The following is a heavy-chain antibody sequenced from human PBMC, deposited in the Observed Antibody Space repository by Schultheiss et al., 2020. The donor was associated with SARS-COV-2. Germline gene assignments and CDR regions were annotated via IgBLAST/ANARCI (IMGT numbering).Heavy chain of an antibody. J-gene: IGHJ6*02. CDR1: GGTFSSYA. CDR3: ARDQAYSNYYYFYGMDV. V-gene: IGHV1-18*01. Sequence: ASVKVSCKASGGTFSSYAISWVRQAPGQGLEWMGWISAYNGNTNYAQKLQGRVTMTTDTSTSTAYMELRSLRSDDTAVYYCARDQAYSNYYYFYGMDVWGQGTTVTVSS. D-gene: IGHD4-11*01. CDR2: ISAYNGNT.